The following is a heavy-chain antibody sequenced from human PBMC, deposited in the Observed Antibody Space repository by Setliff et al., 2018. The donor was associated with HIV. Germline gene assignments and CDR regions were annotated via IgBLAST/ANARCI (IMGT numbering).Heavy chain of an antibody. CDR2: IYHNGRF. J-gene: IGHJ4*02. CDR1: GYSVSSGYY. Sequence: SETLSLTCTVSGYSVSSGYYWGWIRQSPGKGLEWIGSIYHNGRFNKKPSLKSRVTMSVDASKNQFFLNVSSVTAADTAVYYCAGSYGSSWFGPFDYWGQGTLVTVSS. CDR3: AGSYGSSWFGPFDY. V-gene: IGHV4-38-2*02. D-gene: IGHD6-13*01.